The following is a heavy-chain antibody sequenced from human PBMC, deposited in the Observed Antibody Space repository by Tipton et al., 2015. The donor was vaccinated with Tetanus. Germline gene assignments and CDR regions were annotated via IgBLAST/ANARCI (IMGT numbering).Heavy chain of an antibody. CDR3: SRDPRTLDV. D-gene: IGHD1-1*01. Sequence: SLRLSCAASGFSFRDSYMSWIRQVPGKGLESLGYISGSGHDINYADSVKGRFTISRDNAQNSLFLQMNSLTAEDTAVYYCSRDPRTLDVWGQGATVTVSS. CDR1: GFSFRDSY. CDR2: ISGSGHDI. V-gene: IGHV3-11*01. J-gene: IGHJ6*02.